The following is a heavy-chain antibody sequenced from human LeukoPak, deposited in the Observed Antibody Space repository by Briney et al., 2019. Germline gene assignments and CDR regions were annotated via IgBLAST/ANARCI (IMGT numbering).Heavy chain of an antibody. Sequence: GGSLRLSCAASGFTFSNYAMSWVRRTPGKGLEWVSSIGGSGTTYYADSVKGRLTISGDNSKNTLYLQMNSLRAEDTAVYYCAKGRIQNAFDIWGQGTMVTVSS. J-gene: IGHJ3*02. V-gene: IGHV3-23*01. CDR2: IGGSGTT. CDR3: AKGRIQNAFDI. CDR1: GFTFSNYA.